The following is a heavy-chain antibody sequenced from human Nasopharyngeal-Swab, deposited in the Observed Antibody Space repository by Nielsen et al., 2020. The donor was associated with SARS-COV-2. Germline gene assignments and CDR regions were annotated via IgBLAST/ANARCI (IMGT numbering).Heavy chain of an antibody. CDR2: IWYDGSKK. V-gene: IGHV3-33*01. Sequence: SLKISCVASGFTYKSGMNWVRQAPGKGLEWVSVIWYDGSKKFYAESVKGRFSISRDESKNNVYLQMSSLRVEDTAVYYCVSAGSIEYWGPGTLVTVSS. J-gene: IGHJ4*02. D-gene: IGHD3-10*01. CDR1: GFTYKSG. CDR3: VSAGSIEY.